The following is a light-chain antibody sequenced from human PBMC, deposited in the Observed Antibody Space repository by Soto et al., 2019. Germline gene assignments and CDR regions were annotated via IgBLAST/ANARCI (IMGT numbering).Light chain of an antibody. Sequence: ETVLTQSPGTLSLSPGERAILSCRASQSVSSTYLAWYQQKPGQAPRLLIYGASSRATGIPDRFSGSGSGTDFTLTISRLEPEDFAVYYCQWSGGSVSFGGGTKVDIK. CDR1: QSVSSTY. V-gene: IGKV3-20*01. CDR3: QWSGGSVS. CDR2: GAS. J-gene: IGKJ4*01.